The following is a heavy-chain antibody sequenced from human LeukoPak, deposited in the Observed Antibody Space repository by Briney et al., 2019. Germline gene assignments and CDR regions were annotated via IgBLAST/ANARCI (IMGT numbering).Heavy chain of an antibody. CDR3: ARDVEAWFDP. V-gene: IGHV3-53*01. CDR1: GFTVSSNY. Sequence: GGSLRLSCAASGFTVSSNYMSWVGQAPGKGLEWVGVIYSGGSTYYAHSVKGRFTIHRASSKNTLYLHMNSLRARARPGYYCARDVEAWFDPWGQGTLVTVSS. J-gene: IGHJ5*02. CDR2: IYSGGST.